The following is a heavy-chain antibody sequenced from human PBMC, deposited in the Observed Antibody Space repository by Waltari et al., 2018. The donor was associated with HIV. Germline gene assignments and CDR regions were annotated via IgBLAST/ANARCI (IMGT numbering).Heavy chain of an antibody. V-gene: IGHV1-2*02. J-gene: IGHJ3*01. CDR3: ARQMTFYDAFDV. Sequence: QVQLVQSGAEVKKPGAPVKVPCKTSGFLLTGYYIHWVRQAPGQGLEWMGWIYSNTGDTNYGLQFEGRVTMTRDTSMRTAYMELRTLRSDDTALYYCARQMTFYDAFDVWGQGTVVTVSS. CDR1: GFLLTGYY. CDR2: IYSNTGDT.